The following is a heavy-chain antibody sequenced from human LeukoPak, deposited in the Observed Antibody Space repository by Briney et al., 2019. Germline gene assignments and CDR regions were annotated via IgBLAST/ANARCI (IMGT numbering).Heavy chain of an antibody. V-gene: IGHV3-30-3*01. Sequence: PGGSLRLSCEASGSTFISYLIHWVRQAPGKGLEWVALISKDGTRDWYATSVGGRFTISRDNSKNTVYLHMNSLRPEDTALYYCVRDAGTIPEVVNAHFDYWGQGTLVTVSS. CDR3: VRDAGTIPEVVNAHFDY. J-gene: IGHJ4*02. CDR1: GSTFISYL. D-gene: IGHD1-14*01. CDR2: ISKDGTRD.